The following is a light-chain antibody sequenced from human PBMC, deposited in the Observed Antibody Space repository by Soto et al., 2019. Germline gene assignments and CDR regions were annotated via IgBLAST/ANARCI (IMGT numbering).Light chain of an antibody. J-gene: IGLJ1*01. CDR1: SSNIGKNY. V-gene: IGLV1-51*02. CDR2: ENN. Sequence: QSVLTQPPSVSAAPGQKVTISCSGSSSNIGKNYVSWYQQLPGTAPKLLIYENNKRPSGIPDRFSGSKSGTSATLDITGLQAGDEAEYFRGTWDSSLRHLYLFATGTKVTVL. CDR3: GTWDSSLRHLYL.